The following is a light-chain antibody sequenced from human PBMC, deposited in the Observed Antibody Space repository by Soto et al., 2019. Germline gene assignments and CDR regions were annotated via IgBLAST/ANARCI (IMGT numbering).Light chain of an antibody. CDR3: QRYGDSPPNT. Sequence: EIVLTQSPGTLSLSPGESATLSCRASQRVNSRCLAWYQHKPGQAPRLLIYAASTRATGIPDRFSGSASGTDFFTLTISRLEPEDFAVYYCQRYGDSPPNTFGQGTKLEIK. CDR1: QRVNSRC. CDR2: AAS. J-gene: IGKJ2*01. V-gene: IGKV3-20*01.